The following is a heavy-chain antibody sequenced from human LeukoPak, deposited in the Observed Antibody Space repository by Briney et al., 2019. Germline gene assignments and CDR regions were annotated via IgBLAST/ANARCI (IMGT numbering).Heavy chain of an antibody. D-gene: IGHD6-19*01. CDR1: GFTFSSYG. CDR3: AKPSHSSGWRSFDY. CDR2: IWYDGSNK. J-gene: IGHJ4*02. Sequence: GGSLRLSCAASGFTFSSYGMHWVRQAPGKGLEWVAVIWYDGSNKYYADSVKGRFTISRDNSKNTLYLQMNSLRAEDTAVYYCAKPSHSSGWRSFDYWGQGTLVTVSS. V-gene: IGHV3-33*06.